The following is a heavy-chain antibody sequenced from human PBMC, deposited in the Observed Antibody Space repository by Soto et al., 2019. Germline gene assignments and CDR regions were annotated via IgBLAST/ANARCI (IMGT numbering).Heavy chain of an antibody. D-gene: IGHD2-21*02. CDR2: IPQDGVDG. J-gene: IGHJ6*02. CDR1: GFTFSMYS. CDR3: ARDHLILPAHDFFYGSDV. Sequence: VGSLRLSCEASGFTFSMYSMSWVRQSPGKGLEWVAKIPQDGVDGHYADSVKGRFIISRDNDKNSLHLQLNNLRAEDTAVYYCARDHLILPAHDFFYGSDVWGRGATVTVSS. V-gene: IGHV3-7*03.